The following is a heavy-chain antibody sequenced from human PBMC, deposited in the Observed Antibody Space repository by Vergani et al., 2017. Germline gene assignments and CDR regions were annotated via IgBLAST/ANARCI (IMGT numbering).Heavy chain of an antibody. V-gene: IGHV3-7*01. J-gene: IGHJ5*02. Sequence: EVQLVESGGGLVKPGGSLRLSCAASGFTFSNLWMTWVRQAPGKGLEWVANIKYDGSKKNYVDSVKGRFTISRDNAKNSLYLQMNNLRVEDTAVYFCARSPHGYTYGGYISQFDPWGQGTLVTVSS. D-gene: IGHD5-18*01. CDR1: GFTFSNLW. CDR2: IKYDGSKK. CDR3: ARSPHGYTYGGYISQFDP.